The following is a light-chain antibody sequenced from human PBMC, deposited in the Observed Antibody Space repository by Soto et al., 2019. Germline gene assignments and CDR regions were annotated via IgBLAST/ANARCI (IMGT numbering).Light chain of an antibody. V-gene: IGKV1-39*01. Sequence: DIQMTQSPSSLSASVGDTVTITCRASQTITSYLNWYQQKPGKGPKSLIYAASNLQSGVPSRFSGSGSGTDFPLPISRLRPEDFGTYYCQQSYNTPIPLGQGTRLEIK. CDR2: AAS. J-gene: IGKJ5*01. CDR1: QTITSY. CDR3: QQSYNTPIP.